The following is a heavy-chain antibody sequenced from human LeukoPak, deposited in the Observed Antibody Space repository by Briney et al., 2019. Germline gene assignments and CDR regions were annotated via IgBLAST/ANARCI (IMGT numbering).Heavy chain of an antibody. D-gene: IGHD1-14*01. CDR3: ARLTMGPGGY. J-gene: IGHJ4*02. V-gene: IGHV3-21*01. Sequence: AGGSLRLSCAASGFTFSSYSMNWVRQAPGKGLEWVSSISSSSSYIYYADSVKGRFTISRDNAKNSLYPQMNSLRAEDTAVYYCARLTMGPGGYWGQGTLVTVSS. CDR2: ISSSSSYI. CDR1: GFTFSSYS.